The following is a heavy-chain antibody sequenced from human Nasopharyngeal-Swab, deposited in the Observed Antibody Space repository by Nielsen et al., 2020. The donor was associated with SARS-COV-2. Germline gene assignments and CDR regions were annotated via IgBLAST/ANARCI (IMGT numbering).Heavy chain of an antibody. Sequence: GASLKISCAASCFIFSSSAIHWVRPASGKGLEWVGRIGDKDHNYATTYGASVQGRFTISSDDSKNTAFLQMDSLKTEDTALYYCTTDFYFDYWGQGTLVTVSS. J-gene: IGHJ4*02. V-gene: IGHV3-73*01. CDR3: TTDFYFDY. CDR2: IGDKDHNYAT. CDR1: CFIFSSSA.